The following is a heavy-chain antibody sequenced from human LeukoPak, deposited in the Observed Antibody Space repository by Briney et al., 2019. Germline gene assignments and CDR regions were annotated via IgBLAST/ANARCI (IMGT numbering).Heavy chain of an antibody. CDR1: GGTFSSYA. D-gene: IGHD1-26*01. V-gene: IGHV1-69*06. J-gene: IGHJ4*02. CDR3: AAAGAPTVSLGPGDY. Sequence: SVKVSCKASGGTFSSYAISWVRQAPGQGLEWMGGIIPIFGTANYAQKFQGRVTITADKSTSTAYMELSSLRSEDTAVYYCAAAGAPTVSLGPGDYWGQGTLVTVSS. CDR2: IIPIFGTA.